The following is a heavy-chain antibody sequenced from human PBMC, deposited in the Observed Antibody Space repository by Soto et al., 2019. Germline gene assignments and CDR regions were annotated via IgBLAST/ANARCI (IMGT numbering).Heavy chain of an antibody. J-gene: IGHJ4*02. CDR3: AKGKGVVVPAATFDY. CDR2: ISGSGGST. V-gene: IGHV3-23*01. Sequence: HPGGSLRLSCAASGFTFSSYAMSWVRQAPGKGLEWVSAISGSGGSTYYADSVKGRLTISRDNSKNTLYLQMNSLRAEDTAVYYCAKGKGVVVPAATFDYWGQGTLVTVS. CDR1: GFTFSSYA. D-gene: IGHD2-2*01.